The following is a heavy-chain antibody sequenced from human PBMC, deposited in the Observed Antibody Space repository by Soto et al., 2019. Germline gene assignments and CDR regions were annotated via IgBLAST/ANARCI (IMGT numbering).Heavy chain of an antibody. CDR2: IYYSGST. J-gene: IGHJ4*02. D-gene: IGHD5-18*01. CDR3: ARLGRKYSYGSHFDY. V-gene: IGHV4-39*01. Sequence: SETLSLTCTLSGRSISSSSYYWGWIRQPPGKGLEWIGSIYYSGSTYYNPSLKSRVTISVDTSKNQFSLKLSSVTAADTAVYYCARLGRKYSYGSHFDYWGQGTLVTVSS. CDR1: GRSISSSSYY.